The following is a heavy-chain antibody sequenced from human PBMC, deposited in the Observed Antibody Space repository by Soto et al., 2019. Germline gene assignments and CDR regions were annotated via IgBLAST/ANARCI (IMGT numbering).Heavy chain of an antibody. V-gene: IGHV1-2*02. D-gene: IGHD6-6*01. Sequence: QVQLVQSGAEVKKPGASVKVSCKASGYTFTAYYMNWVRQAPGQGLEWMGWIDPKSGASSYAQNFQGRVNMTRTTSISTAYMELNGLTSDDTAVYYCAREGRDTISSGPGDWFDPWGQGTLVTVSS. J-gene: IGHJ5*02. CDR2: IDPKSGAS. CDR1: GYTFTAYY. CDR3: AREGRDTISSGPGDWFDP.